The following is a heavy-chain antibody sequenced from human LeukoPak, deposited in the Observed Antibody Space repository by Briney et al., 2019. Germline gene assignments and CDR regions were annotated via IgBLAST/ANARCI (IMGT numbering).Heavy chain of an antibody. CDR2: FDPEDGET. Sequence: GASVKVSCKVSGYTLTELSMHWVRQAPGKGLEWMGGFDPEDGETIYAQKFQGRVTMTEDTSTDTAYMELSSLRSEDTAVYYCATDLLRLGYCSSTSCYGGYWGQGTLVTVSS. J-gene: IGHJ4*02. D-gene: IGHD2-2*01. CDR1: GYTLTELS. CDR3: ATDLLRLGYCSSTSCYGGY. V-gene: IGHV1-24*01.